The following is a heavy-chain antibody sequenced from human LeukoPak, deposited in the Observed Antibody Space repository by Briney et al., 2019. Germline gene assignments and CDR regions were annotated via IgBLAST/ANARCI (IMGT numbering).Heavy chain of an antibody. J-gene: IGHJ3*02. D-gene: IGHD6-13*01. Sequence: GGSLRLSCAASGFTFSSYGMHWVRQAPGKGLEWVAFIRYDGSNKYYADSVKGRFTISRDNSKNTLYLQMNSLRAEDTAVYYCARVAIAAAGGRGAFDIWGQGTMVTVSS. CDR1: GFTFSSYG. CDR2: IRYDGSNK. CDR3: ARVAIAAAGGRGAFDI. V-gene: IGHV3-30*02.